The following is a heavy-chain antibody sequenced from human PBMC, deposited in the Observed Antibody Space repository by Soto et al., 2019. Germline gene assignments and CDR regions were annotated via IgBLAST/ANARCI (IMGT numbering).Heavy chain of an antibody. CDR2: ISTTGTAT. Sequence: EVQLVESGGGLVQPGGSLRLSCEASGFIFHSYSMNWVRQAPGKGLEWLSYISTTGTATYYAGSVKGRFTISRDNAKNSMYLQMYSLRAEDTAVYFCARDRDYFFDSWGQGTLVTVSS. D-gene: IGHD3-10*01. CDR1: GFIFHSYS. J-gene: IGHJ4*02. V-gene: IGHV3-48*01. CDR3: ARDRDYFFDS.